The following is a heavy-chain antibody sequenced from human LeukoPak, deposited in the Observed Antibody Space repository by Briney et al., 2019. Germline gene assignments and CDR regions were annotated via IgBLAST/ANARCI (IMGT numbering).Heavy chain of an antibody. Sequence: RASVKVSCKASGYSFITYPMNWVRQAPGQRLEWMGWINAGNGNTKYSQEFQGRVTITRDTSASTAYMELSSLRSDDMAVYYCARGIWTSHTVGYYFDNWGQGTLVTVSS. D-gene: IGHD3/OR15-3a*01. J-gene: IGHJ4*02. CDR2: INAGNGNT. CDR3: ARGIWTSHTVGYYFDN. V-gene: IGHV1-3*03. CDR1: GYSFITYP.